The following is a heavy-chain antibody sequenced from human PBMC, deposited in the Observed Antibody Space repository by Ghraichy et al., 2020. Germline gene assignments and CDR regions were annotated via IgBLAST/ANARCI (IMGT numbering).Heavy chain of an antibody. Sequence: SETLSLTCTVSGGSISSSSYYWGWIRQPPGKVLEWIGSIHSTGSTYYHPSLKSRFTISVDTSKNEFSLKLSSVTAADTSVYYCARQPGIAAADFWGQGTLVTVAS. CDR1: GGSISSSSYY. CDR3: ARQPGIAAADF. D-gene: IGHD6-13*01. CDR2: IHSTGST. J-gene: IGHJ4*02. V-gene: IGHV4-39*01.